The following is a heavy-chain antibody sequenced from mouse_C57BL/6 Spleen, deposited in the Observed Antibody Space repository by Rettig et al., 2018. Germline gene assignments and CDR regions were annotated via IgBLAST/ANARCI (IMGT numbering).Heavy chain of an antibody. J-gene: IGHJ2*01. V-gene: IGHV1-78*01. CDR2: IYPRDIST. CDR3: ARYAPYYFDY. Sequence: MRQRPEQGLEWIGYIYPRDISTKYNERFMGKATLTADKSSNTAYMQLNSLTSEDSAVYFCARYAPYYFDYWGQGTTLTVSS.